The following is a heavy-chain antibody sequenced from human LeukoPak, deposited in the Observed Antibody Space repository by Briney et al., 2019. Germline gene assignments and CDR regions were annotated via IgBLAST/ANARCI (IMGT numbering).Heavy chain of an antibody. J-gene: IGHJ4*02. CDR1: GYTFTSYG. Sequence: ASVKVSCKASGYTFTSYGISWVRQAPGQGLEWMGIINPSGGSTSYAQKFQGRVTMTRDTSTSTVYMELSSLRSEDTAVYYCARIAKSSGMIAYYFDYWGQGTLVTVSS. CDR2: INPSGGST. D-gene: IGHD1-26*01. V-gene: IGHV1-46*01. CDR3: ARIAKSSGMIAYYFDY.